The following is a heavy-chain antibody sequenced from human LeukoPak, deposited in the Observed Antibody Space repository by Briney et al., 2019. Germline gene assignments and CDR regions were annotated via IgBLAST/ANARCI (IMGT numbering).Heavy chain of an antibody. V-gene: IGHV5-51*01. Sequence: GESLKISCKGSGYSFTSYWIGWVRHMPGKGLEWMGIIYPGDSDTRYSPSLQGQVTISADKSISTAYLQWSSLKASDTAMYYCARPSYYDSSGYYDYWGQGTLVTVSS. D-gene: IGHD3-22*01. CDR3: ARPSYYDSSGYYDY. CDR2: IYPGDSDT. CDR1: GYSFTSYW. J-gene: IGHJ4*02.